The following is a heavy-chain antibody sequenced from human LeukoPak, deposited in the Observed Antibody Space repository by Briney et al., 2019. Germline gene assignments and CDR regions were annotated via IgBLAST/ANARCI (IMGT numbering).Heavy chain of an antibody. CDR3: ARDGAFRSYDY. CDR1: GFTFSSYW. V-gene: IGHV3-7*01. D-gene: IGHD3-3*02. CDR2: IKQDGNEK. Sequence: GGSLRLSCAASGFTFSSYWMTWVRQAPGKGLEWVASIKQDGNEKYYVDSVKGQFTISRDNARNSLYLQMSSLRADDTAVYYCARDGAFRSYDYWGRGTLVTVSS. J-gene: IGHJ4*02.